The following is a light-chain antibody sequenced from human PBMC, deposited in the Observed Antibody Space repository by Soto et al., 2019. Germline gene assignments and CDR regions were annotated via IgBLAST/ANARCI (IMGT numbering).Light chain of an antibody. CDR1: SSNIGNNA. J-gene: IGLJ3*02. CDR2: FDD. Sequence: QSVLTQPPSLSAAPRQRVTISCSGSSSNIGNNAVNWYQKFPGKAPKLLIHFDDRVASGVSDRISGSKSGTSASLAISGLQSEDEAEYYCAAWDDSLTGPVFGGGTKLTVL. CDR3: AAWDDSLTGPV. V-gene: IGLV1-36*01.